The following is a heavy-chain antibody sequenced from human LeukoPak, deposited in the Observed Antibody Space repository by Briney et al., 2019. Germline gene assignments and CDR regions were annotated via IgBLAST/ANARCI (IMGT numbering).Heavy chain of an antibody. CDR1: GFTFSSYG. V-gene: IGHV3-7*03. J-gene: IGHJ4*02. D-gene: IGHD1-26*01. Sequence: GGSLRLSCAASGFTFSSYGMHWVRQAPGKGLEWVANIKQDGSEKYYVDSVEGRFTISRDNAKNSLYLQMNSLRAEDTAVYYCARDPAGRRADYWGQGTLVTVSS. CDR2: IKQDGSEK. CDR3: ARDPAGRRADY.